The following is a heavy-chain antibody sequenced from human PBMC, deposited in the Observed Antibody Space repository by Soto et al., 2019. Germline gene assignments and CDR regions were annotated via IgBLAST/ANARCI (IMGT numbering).Heavy chain of an antibody. D-gene: IGHD6-13*01. CDR2: INPSGGST. CDR1: GYTFTGYY. V-gene: IGHV1-46*01. J-gene: IGHJ4*02. Sequence: ASVKVSCKASGYTFTGYYIHWVRQAPGQGLEWMGIINPSGGSTSYAQKFQDRVTMTRDTSTSTVYMELSSLRSEDTAMYYCARSRVRWRDDYWGQGTQVTVSS. CDR3: ARSRVRWRDDY.